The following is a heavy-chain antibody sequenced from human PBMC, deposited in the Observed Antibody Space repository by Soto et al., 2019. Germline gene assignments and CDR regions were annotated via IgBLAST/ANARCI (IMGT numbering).Heavy chain of an antibody. J-gene: IGHJ5*02. D-gene: IGHD3-10*01. V-gene: IGHV1-46*03. Sequence: GASVKVSCEASGYSFSFNGINWVRQAPGQGLEWMGIISPSTGSTTYAQKFQGRITMTRDTSMSTVYMELSSLTSEDTAVYYCARGSGSGTYYNPCGQGTLVTVSS. CDR1: GYSFSFNG. CDR2: ISPSTGST. CDR3: ARGSGSGTYYNP.